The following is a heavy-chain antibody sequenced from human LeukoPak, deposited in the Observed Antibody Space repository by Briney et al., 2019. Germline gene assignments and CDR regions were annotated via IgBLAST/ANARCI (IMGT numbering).Heavy chain of an antibody. D-gene: IGHD3-22*01. Sequence: ASVKVSCKASGYTFINYDISWVRQAPGQGLEWMRWISAYNGNTNYAQKLQGRVTMTTGTSTNTAYMELRSLRSDDTAVYYCARSVAVVEDYWGRGTLVTVSS. J-gene: IGHJ4*02. CDR3: ARSVAVVEDY. CDR2: ISAYNGNT. V-gene: IGHV1-18*01. CDR1: GYTFINYD.